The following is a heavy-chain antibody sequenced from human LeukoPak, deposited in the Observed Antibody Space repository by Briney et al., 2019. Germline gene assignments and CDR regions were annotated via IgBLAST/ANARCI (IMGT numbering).Heavy chain of an antibody. CDR3: ARDAGRLWFGELLSWFDP. CDR2: IRYDGTKK. CDR1: GFTFSSDG. D-gene: IGHD3-10*01. Sequence: GGSLRLSCAASGFTFSSDGVHWVRQAPGKGLEWVAFIRYDGTKKYYAESVKGRFTISRDNSKNTLYLQMNSLRADDTAVYYCARDAGRLWFGELLSWFDPWGQGTLVTVSS. V-gene: IGHV3-30*02. J-gene: IGHJ5*02.